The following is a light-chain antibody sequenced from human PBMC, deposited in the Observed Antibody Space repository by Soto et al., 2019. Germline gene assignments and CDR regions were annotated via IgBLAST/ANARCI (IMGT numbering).Light chain of an antibody. CDR1: QSIHTS. Sequence: EIVLTQSPATLSVSPGEIATLSGSSSQSIHTSLAWYQQKSGKPPRLVIYDSTLRANGVPDRFGGSRSGTEFTLTIKRLEPEDFAVYYCQQSNVWPQINCGKGPRREIK. J-gene: IGKJ5*01. V-gene: IGKV3-11*01. CDR2: DST. CDR3: QQSNVWPQIN.